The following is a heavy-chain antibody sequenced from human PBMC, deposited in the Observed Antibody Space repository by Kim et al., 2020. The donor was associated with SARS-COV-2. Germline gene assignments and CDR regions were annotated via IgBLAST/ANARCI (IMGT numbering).Heavy chain of an antibody. J-gene: IGHJ6*02. CDR1: GGSISSGSYY. Sequence: TLSLTCTVSGGSISSGSYYWSWIRQPAGKGLEWIGRIYTSGSTNYNPSLKSRVTISVDTSKNQFSLKLSSVTAADTAVYYCARDFHYYGSGSYYNPNYYYYGMDVWGQGTTVTVSS. CDR3: ARDFHYYGSGSYYNPNYYYYGMDV. CDR2: IYTSGST. D-gene: IGHD3-10*01. V-gene: IGHV4-61*02.